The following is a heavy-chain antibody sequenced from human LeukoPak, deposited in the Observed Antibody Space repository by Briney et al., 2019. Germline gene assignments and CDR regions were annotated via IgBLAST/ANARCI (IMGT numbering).Heavy chain of an antibody. CDR1: GYTFIAYY. D-gene: IGHD4-17*01. J-gene: IGHJ6*03. CDR3: ARAVGDYAWIYYYYYMDV. V-gene: IGHV1-18*04. CDR2: ISVYNGDT. Sequence: ASAKVSCKTSGYTFIAYYLHWVRQAPGQGLEWMGWISVYNGDTKYAEKFQGRVSMTTDTSTSTAYMELRSLRSDDTAVYYCARAVGDYAWIYYYYYMDVWGEGTTVTIPS.